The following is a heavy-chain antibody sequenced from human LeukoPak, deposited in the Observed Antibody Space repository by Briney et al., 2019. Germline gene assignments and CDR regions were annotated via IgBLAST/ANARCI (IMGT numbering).Heavy chain of an antibody. V-gene: IGHV4-59*01. Sequence: PSETLSLTCTVSGGSISGYYWSWIRQPPGKGLEWIGYIYYSGSTNYNPSLKSRVTISVDTSKNQFSLKLSSVTAADTAVYYCARELRYFDWFKGYFDYWGQGTLVTVSS. CDR1: GGSISGYY. D-gene: IGHD3-9*01. CDR3: ARELRYFDWFKGYFDY. J-gene: IGHJ4*02. CDR2: IYYSGST.